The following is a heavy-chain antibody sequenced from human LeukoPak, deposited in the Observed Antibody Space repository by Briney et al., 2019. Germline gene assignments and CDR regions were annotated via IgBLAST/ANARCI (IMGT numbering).Heavy chain of an antibody. CDR2: IWYDGSNK. V-gene: IGHV3-33*01. D-gene: IGHD6-13*01. CDR3: ARGAAAAGTPGWFDP. J-gene: IGHJ5*02. Sequence: GGSLRLSCAASGFTFSSYGMHCVRQAPGKGLEWVAVIWYDGSNKYYADSVKGRFTISRDNSKNTLYLQMNSLRAEDTAVYYCARGAAAAGTPGWFDPWGQGTLVTVSS. CDR1: GFTFSSYG.